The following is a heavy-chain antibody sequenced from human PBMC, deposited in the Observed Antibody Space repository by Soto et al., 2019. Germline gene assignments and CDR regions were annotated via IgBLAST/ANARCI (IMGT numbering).Heavy chain of an antibody. Sequence: QVQLQQWGTGLLKPSETLSLTCAVYGGSFSPYFWSWIRQPPGTGLEWMGEINHSGSTNYNPSLTRRATLSVDTSKNQVSLKLTSVTAADTAVYYCARLASGWQYYYFDFWGRGTPVTVSS. CDR2: INHSGST. CDR3: ARLASGWQYYYFDF. D-gene: IGHD6-19*01. CDR1: GGSFSPYF. V-gene: IGHV4-34*01. J-gene: IGHJ2*01.